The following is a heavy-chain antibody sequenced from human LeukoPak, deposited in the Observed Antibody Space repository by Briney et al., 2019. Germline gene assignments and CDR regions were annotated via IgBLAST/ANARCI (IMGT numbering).Heavy chain of an antibody. CDR2: IYYSRST. CDR3: ARVIRGYSYGLTSIRP. J-gene: IGHJ5*02. Sequence: SETLSLTCSVSGGSISRSSYYWGWIRQPPGKGLEWIGSIYYSRSTNYNPSLKSRVTISVDTSKNQFSLKLSSVTAADTAVYYCARVIRGYSYGLTSIRPWGQGTLVTVSS. D-gene: IGHD5-18*01. CDR1: GGSISRSSYY. V-gene: IGHV4-39*07.